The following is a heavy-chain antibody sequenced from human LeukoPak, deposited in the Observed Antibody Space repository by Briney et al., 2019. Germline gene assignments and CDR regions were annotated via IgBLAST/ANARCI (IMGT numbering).Heavy chain of an antibody. Sequence: GESLKISCKGSGYSFTSYWIGWVRQMPGKGLEWTGIIYPGDSDTRYSPSFQGQVTISADKSISTAYLQWSSLKASDTAMYYCARVSGYSGYVLGMDVWGQGTTVTVSS. D-gene: IGHD5-12*01. CDR2: IYPGDSDT. CDR3: ARVSGYSGYVLGMDV. CDR1: GYSFTSYW. V-gene: IGHV5-51*01. J-gene: IGHJ6*02.